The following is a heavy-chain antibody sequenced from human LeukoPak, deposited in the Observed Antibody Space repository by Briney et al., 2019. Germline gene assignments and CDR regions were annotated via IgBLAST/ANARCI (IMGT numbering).Heavy chain of an antibody. CDR3: ARDMGGGYAYFYYMDV. V-gene: IGHV1-69*05. J-gene: IGHJ6*03. CDR1: GGTLKNYA. Sequence: SVKVSCKASGGTLKNYAFSWVRQAPGQGLEWMGGIIPLFGITNYAQKFQGRVTITTDESTTTAYMQLSSLRSEDTAVYYCARDMGGGYAYFYYMDVWGKGTTVTVSS. CDR2: IIPLFGIT. D-gene: IGHD3-22*01.